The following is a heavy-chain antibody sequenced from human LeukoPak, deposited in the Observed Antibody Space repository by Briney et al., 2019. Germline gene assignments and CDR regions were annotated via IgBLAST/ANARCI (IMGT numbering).Heavy chain of an antibody. CDR1: GGSISSSSYY. J-gene: IGHJ4*02. CDR3: ARHGPYYFDY. Sequence: SETLSLTCTVSGGSISSSSYYWGWIRQPPRKGLEWIGSIYYSRSTYYNPSFKSRVTISVDLSKNQFSRKLSSVTAADTAVYYCARHGPYYFDYWGQGTLVTVSS. CDR2: IYYSRST. V-gene: IGHV4-39*01.